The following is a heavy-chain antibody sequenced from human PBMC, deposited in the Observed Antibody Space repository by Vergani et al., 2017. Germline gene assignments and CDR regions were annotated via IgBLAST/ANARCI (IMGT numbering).Heavy chain of an antibody. J-gene: IGHJ6*02. CDR3: ARVGVVRGVSYYYYYYGMDV. CDR1: GGSLSSGDYY. Sequence: QVQLQESGPGLVKPSQTLSLTCTVSGGSLSSGDYYWSWIRPPPGKGLEWIGYIYYSASTYYNPSLKSRVTISVDTSQNQFSLKLSSVTAADTAVYYCARVGVVRGVSYYYYYYGMDVWGQGTTVTVSS. CDR2: IYYSAST. V-gene: IGHV4-30-4*08. D-gene: IGHD3-10*01.